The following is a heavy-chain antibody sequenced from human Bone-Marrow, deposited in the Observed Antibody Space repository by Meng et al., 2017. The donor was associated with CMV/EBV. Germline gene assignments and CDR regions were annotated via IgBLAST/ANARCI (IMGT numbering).Heavy chain of an antibody. D-gene: IGHD4-11*01. CDR3: ARGDYKGYFDY. CDR1: GGSISSSSYY. J-gene: IGHJ4*02. V-gene: IGHV4-39*01. Sequence: GSLRLSCTVSGGSISSSSYYWGWIRQPPGKGLERIGSIYYSGSTYYNPSLKSRVTISVDTSKNQFSLKLSSVTAADTAVYYCARGDYKGYFDYWGQGTLVTVSS. CDR2: IYYSGST.